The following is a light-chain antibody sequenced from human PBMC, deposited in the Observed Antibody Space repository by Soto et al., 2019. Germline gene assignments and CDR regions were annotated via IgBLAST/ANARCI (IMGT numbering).Light chain of an antibody. CDR3: QQYYSYPPGT. V-gene: IGKV1-8*01. J-gene: IGKJ3*01. CDR2: AAS. Sequence: AIRMTQSPSSLSASTGDRVTITCRASQGISSYLAWYQQKPGKAPKLLIYAASTLQSGVPSRFSGSGSGTDFTLTISCLQSEDFATYYFQQYYSYPPGTFGPGTKVDIK. CDR1: QGISSY.